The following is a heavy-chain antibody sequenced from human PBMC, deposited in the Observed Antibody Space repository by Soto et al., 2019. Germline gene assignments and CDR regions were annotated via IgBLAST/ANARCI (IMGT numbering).Heavy chain of an antibody. V-gene: IGHV3-74*01. CDR1: GFTFSSYW. J-gene: IGHJ4*02. Sequence: EVQLVESGGGLVQPGGSLRLSCAASGFTFSSYWMHWVRQAPGKGLVWVSRINRDGSSTSYADSVKGRFTISRDNAKNTLYLQMNSLGAEDTAVYYCTRVAYGDGGVFDYWGQGNLVAVSS. CDR2: INRDGSST. D-gene: IGHD4-17*01. CDR3: TRVAYGDGGVFDY.